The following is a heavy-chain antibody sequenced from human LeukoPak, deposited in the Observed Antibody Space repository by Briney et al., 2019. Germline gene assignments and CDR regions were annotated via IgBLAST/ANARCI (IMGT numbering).Heavy chain of an antibody. CDR2: ISGSGATT. J-gene: IGHJ4*02. Sequence: GGSLRLSCAASGFTFSSYAMSWVRQAPGKGLEWVSAISGSGATTYYADSVKGRFTISRDESNNTLYLQMNSLRAEDTAVYYCAKDYAYYYGSGIGGFEYWGQGTLVTVSS. D-gene: IGHD3-10*01. CDR1: GFTFSSYA. CDR3: AKDYAYYYGSGIGGFEY. V-gene: IGHV3-23*01.